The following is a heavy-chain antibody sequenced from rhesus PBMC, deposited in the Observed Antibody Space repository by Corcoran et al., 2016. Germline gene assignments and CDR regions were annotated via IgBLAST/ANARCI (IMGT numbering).Heavy chain of an antibody. CDR1: GGSISNRYW. CDR2: ISGSGTNT. J-gene: IGHJ4*01. V-gene: IGHV4S10*01. Sequence: QVQLQESGPGVLKPSETLSLTCAVSGGSISNRYWWTWIHQPPGKGLEWIGYISGSGTNTNTNPSLQSRVNISKDTSNNQFSLKLNSVTAADTAVYYCATDLKTWGQGVLVTVSS. CDR3: ATDLKT.